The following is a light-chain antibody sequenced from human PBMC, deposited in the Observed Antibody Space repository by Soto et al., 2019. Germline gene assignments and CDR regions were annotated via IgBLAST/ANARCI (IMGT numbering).Light chain of an antibody. J-gene: IGKJ1*01. CDR1: QGVGST. CDR2: DAY. V-gene: IGKV3-15*01. CDR3: KQYHSPPLT. Sequence: EIVMTQSPATLSVSPGERFTLACRASQGVGSTLNWYLQQPGQAPRLLIYDAYLRAPGVPARFSGSGSGPEFTLPIRSLAPEAFVLYYCKQYHSPPLTFGTGTTVDLK.